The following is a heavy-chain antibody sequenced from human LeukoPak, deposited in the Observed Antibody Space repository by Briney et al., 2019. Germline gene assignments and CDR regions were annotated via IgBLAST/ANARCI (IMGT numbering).Heavy chain of an antibody. CDR2: IYSGGST. V-gene: IGHV3-66*01. Sequence: GGSLRLSCAASGFTVSSNYMSWVRQAPGKGLEWVSVIYSGGSTYYADSVKGRFTISRDNSKNTPYLQMNSLRAEDTAVYYCARDPSIAAAGTLSGRDYWGQGTLVTVSS. CDR1: GFTVSSNY. J-gene: IGHJ4*02. D-gene: IGHD6-13*01. CDR3: ARDPSIAAAGTLSGRDY.